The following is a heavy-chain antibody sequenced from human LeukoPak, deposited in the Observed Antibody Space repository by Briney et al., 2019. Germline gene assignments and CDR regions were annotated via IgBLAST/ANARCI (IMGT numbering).Heavy chain of an antibody. CDR3: VRDRVGPDY. CDR2: ITDDATT. V-gene: IGHV3-74*03. Sequence: GGSLRLSCAASGFTFSSAWMHWVRQAPGTGLVWISRITDDATTTYADSVRGRFTISRDNAKNILYLQMNSLRAEDTAVYYCVRDRVGPDYWGQGTLVTVSS. J-gene: IGHJ4*02. CDR1: GFTFSSAW. D-gene: IGHD1-26*01.